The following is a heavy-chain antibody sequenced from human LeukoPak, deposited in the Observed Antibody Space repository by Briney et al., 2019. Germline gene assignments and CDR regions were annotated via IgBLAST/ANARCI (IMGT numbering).Heavy chain of an antibody. J-gene: IGHJ4*02. CDR2: ISHDGSNK. D-gene: IGHD5-24*01. CDR3: AISLRDGYNLPPY. CDR1: GFTFSNYG. V-gene: IGHV3-30*03. Sequence: GRSLRLSCAASGFTFSNYGMHWVRQAPGKGLEWVAVISHDGSNKYYADFVKGRFTISRDNSKNTLYLQMNSLRTEDTAVYYCAISLRDGYNLPPYWGQGTLVTVSS.